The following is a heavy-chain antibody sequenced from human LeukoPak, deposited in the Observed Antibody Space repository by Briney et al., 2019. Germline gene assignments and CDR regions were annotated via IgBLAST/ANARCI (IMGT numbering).Heavy chain of an antibody. CDR1: GFTFSSYG. J-gene: IGHJ4*02. Sequence: GGSLRLSCAASGFTFSSYGMHWVRQAPGKGLEWVSAISGSGGSTYYADSVKGRFTISRDNSKNTLYLQMNSLRAEDTAVYYCAKAHSSGYYYFDYWGQGTLVTVSS. V-gene: IGHV3-23*01. CDR3: AKAHSSGYYYFDY. CDR2: ISGSGGST. D-gene: IGHD3-22*01.